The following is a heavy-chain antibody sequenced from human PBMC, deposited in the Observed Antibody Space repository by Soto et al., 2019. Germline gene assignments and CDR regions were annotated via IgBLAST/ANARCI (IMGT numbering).Heavy chain of an antibody. CDR3: ARSRDGYSFYFYYGMDG. D-gene: IGHD4-4*01. CDR2: ILHDGSAE. J-gene: IGHJ6*02. Sequence: GGSLRLSCAASGFTFTSYGMHWVRQAPGEGLEWMALILHDGSAEYYADSVKGRFTISRDNSKNTLYLQMNSLRAEDTAVYYCARSRDGYSFYFYYGMDGWGQGTTVTVSS. V-gene: IGHV3-30*03. CDR1: GFTFTSYG.